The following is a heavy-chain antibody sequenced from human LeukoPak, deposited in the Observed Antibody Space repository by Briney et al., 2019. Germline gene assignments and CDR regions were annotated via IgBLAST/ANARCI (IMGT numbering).Heavy chain of an antibody. V-gene: IGHV4-39*01. J-gene: IGHJ3*02. CDR1: GGSIGSTNYY. CDR3: ARIPTNAVPSAHNGFDI. Sequence: SETLSLTCTVSGGSIGSTNYYWGCIRQPPGKGLEWIANIYYSGSTYYNPSLKSRVTISVDTSKNQFSLRLNSVTAADTSIYYCARIPTNAVPSAHNGFDIWGQGTMLTVSS. CDR2: IYYSGST. D-gene: IGHD6-19*01.